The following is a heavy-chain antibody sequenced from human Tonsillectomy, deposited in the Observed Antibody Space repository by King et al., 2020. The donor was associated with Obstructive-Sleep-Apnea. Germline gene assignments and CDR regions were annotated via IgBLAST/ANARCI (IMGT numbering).Heavy chain of an antibody. D-gene: IGHD6-13*01. CDR3: ARDKDIAAAGSDY. CDR1: GFTFSSYW. J-gene: IGHJ4*02. V-gene: IGHV3-7*01. Sequence: VQLVESGGGLVPPGGSLRLSCAASGFTFSSYWMSWGRQAPGEGLEWGANLKHDGSYKYFLDSVKGRFTISRDNAKNSLYLQLNSLRAEDTAVYYCARDKDIAAAGSDYWGQGTLVTVSS. CDR2: LKHDGSYK.